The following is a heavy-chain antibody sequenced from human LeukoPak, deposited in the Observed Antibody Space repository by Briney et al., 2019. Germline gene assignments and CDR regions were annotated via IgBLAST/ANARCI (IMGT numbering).Heavy chain of an antibody. D-gene: IGHD1-1*01. V-gene: IGHV4-38-2*02. CDR2: IYHSGST. J-gene: IGHJ5*02. CDR1: GYSISSGYY. Sequence: SETLSLTCTVSGYSISSGYYWGWIRQPPGKGLEWIGRIYHSGSTYYNPSLKSRVTISVDTAKNQFSLKLSSVTAADTAVYYCARETGPPPNWFDPWGQGTLVTVSS. CDR3: ARETGPPPNWFDP.